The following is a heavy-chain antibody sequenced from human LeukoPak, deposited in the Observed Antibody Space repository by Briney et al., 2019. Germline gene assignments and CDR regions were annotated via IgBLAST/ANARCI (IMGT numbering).Heavy chain of an antibody. CDR1: GFTFSSYE. D-gene: IGHD7-27*01. V-gene: IGHV3-48*03. J-gene: IGHJ6*03. CDR3: ARAHVTGDPYYYYYMDV. Sequence: PGGSLRLSCAASGFTFSSYEMNWVRQAPGKGLEWVSYISSSGSTIYYADSVKGRSTISRDNAKNSLYLQMNSLRAEDTAVYYCARAHVTGDPYYYYYMDVWGKGTTVTVSS. CDR2: ISSSGSTI.